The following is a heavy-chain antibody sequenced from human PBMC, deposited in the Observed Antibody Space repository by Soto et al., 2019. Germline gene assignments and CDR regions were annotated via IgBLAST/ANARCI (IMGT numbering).Heavy chain of an antibody. CDR3: ARESEDLASNFDY. V-gene: IGHV3-21*01. J-gene: IGHJ4*02. Sequence: GGSLRLSCAASGFTFTRYSMNWVRQAPGKGLEWVSSISSTTNYIYYADSMKGRFTVSRDNAKNSVYLEMNSLSAEDTAVYYCARESEDLASNFDYWGQGTLVTVSS. CDR2: ISSTTNYI. CDR1: GFTFTRYS.